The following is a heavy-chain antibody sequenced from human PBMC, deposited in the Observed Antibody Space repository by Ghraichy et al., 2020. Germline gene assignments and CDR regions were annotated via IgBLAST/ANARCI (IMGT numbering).Heavy chain of an antibody. Sequence: SETLSLTCAVYGGSFSGYYWSWIRQPPGKGLEWIGEINHSGSTNYNPSLKSRVTISVDTSKNQFSLKLSSVTAADTAVYYCARGYDSSGYYGLRAFDIWGQGKMVTVSS. J-gene: IGHJ3*02. CDR1: GGSFSGYY. D-gene: IGHD3-22*01. V-gene: IGHV4-34*01. CDR3: ARGYDSSGYYGLRAFDI. CDR2: INHSGST.